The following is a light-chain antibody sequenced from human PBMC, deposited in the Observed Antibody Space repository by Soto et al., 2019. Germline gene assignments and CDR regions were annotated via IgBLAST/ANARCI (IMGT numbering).Light chain of an antibody. CDR1: QSVLYSSNNKNY. CDR2: WAS. J-gene: IGKJ1*01. CDR3: QQYYSTRT. Sequence: DIVITQSPDSLAVSLGERASINCKSSQSVLYSSNNKNYLAWYQQKPGEPPKLLIYWASTRESGVPDRFSGSGSGTDFTLTISSLQAEDVAVYYYQQYYSTRTFGQGTKVDIK. V-gene: IGKV4-1*01.